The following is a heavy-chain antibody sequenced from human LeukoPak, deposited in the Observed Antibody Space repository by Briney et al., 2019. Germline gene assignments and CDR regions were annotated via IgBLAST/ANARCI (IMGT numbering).Heavy chain of an antibody. Sequence: GASVKVSCKASGYTFTSYGISWVRQAPGQGLEWIGWISTYNGNTNYAQKLQGRVTMTTDTSTSTAYMELRSLRSDDTAVYYCARETPYCSSTICYNRGSDNWFDPWGQGTLVTVSS. CDR2: ISTYNGNT. J-gene: IGHJ5*02. D-gene: IGHD2-2*02. V-gene: IGHV1-18*01. CDR1: GYTFTSYG. CDR3: ARETPYCSSTICYNRGSDNWFDP.